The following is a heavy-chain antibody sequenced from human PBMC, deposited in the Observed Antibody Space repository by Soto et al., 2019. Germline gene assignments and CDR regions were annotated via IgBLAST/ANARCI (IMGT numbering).Heavy chain of an antibody. CDR1: GYTFTSYG. CDR2: ISAYNGNT. V-gene: IGHV1-18*01. D-gene: IGHD2-2*01. CDR3: ARDCPILPDIVVVPAADVCSNWFDP. Sequence: ASVKVSCKASGYTFTSYGISWVRQAPGQGLEWMGWISAYNGNTNYAQKLQGRVTMTTDKSTSTAYMELRSLRSDDTAVYYCARDCPILPDIVVVPAADVCSNWFDPWGQGTLVTVSS. J-gene: IGHJ5*02.